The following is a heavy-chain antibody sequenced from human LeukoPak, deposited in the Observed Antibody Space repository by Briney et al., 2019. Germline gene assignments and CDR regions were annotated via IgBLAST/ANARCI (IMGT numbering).Heavy chain of an antibody. V-gene: IGHV4-31*03. CDR3: ARTSIVVVVAAPYYFDY. Sequence: TLSLPCTVSGRFISSGGYYWSWIRQLPGKGRVWIGYMYYSGSTYYNPSLKSRVTISVDTSKTQSSLRLRSMTAADTAVYYCARTSIVVVVAAPYYFDYWAQGTLATVSS. D-gene: IGHD2-15*01. CDR1: GRFISSGGYY. CDR2: MYYSGST. J-gene: IGHJ4*02.